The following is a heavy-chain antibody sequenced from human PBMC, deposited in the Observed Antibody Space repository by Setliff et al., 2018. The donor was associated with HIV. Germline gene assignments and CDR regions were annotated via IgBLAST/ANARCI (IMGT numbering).Heavy chain of an antibody. CDR2: IYYSGST. CDR1: GGSISSGGYY. CDR3: ARQRHGGAGAHDY. J-gene: IGHJ4*02. D-gene: IGHD3-16*01. V-gene: IGHV4-31*03. Sequence: LTCTVSGGSISSGGYYWSWIRQHPGKGLEWIGYIYYSGSTYYNPSLKSRVTISVDTSKNQFSPKLSSVTAADTAVYYCARQRHGGAGAHDYWGQGTLVTVSS.